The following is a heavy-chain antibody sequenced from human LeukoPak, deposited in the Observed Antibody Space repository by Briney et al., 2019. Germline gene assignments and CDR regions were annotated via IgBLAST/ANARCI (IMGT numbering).Heavy chain of an antibody. CDR2: ISYDGSNK. Sequence: PGGSLRLSCAASGFTFSSYAIHWVRQAPGKGLEWVTLISYDGSNKYYADSVKGRFTISRDNSKNTLYLQMNSLRPEDTAVYCCARVRDSGRWGAFDIWGQGTMVTVSS. D-gene: IGHD1-26*01. CDR1: GFTFSSYA. J-gene: IGHJ3*02. V-gene: IGHV3-30-3*01. CDR3: ARVRDSGRWGAFDI.